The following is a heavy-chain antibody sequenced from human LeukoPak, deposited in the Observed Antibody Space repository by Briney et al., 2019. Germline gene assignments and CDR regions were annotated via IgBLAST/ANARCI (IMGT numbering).Heavy chain of an antibody. V-gene: IGHV3-21*01. J-gene: IGHJ4*02. CDR2: ISSSSSYI. D-gene: IGHD2-15*01. CDR3: ASSQQWWSSISPDGPTDDY. Sequence: GGSLRLSCAASGFTFSSYSMNWVRQAPGKGLEWVSSISSSSSYIYYADSVKGRFTISRDNAKNSLYLQMNSLRAEDTAVYYCASSQQWWSSISPDGPTDDYWGQGTLVTVSS. CDR1: GFTFSSYS.